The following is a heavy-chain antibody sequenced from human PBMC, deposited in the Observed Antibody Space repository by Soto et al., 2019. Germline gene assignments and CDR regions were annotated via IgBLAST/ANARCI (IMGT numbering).Heavy chain of an antibody. J-gene: IGHJ4*02. Sequence: ASVKVSCKVSGYTLTELSMHWVRQAPGKGLEWMGGFDPEDGETIYAQKFQGRVTMTEDTSTDTAYMELSSLRSEDTAVYYCATIVGATWGYYFDYWGQGTLVTVSS. D-gene: IGHD1-26*01. CDR1: GYTLTELS. CDR2: FDPEDGET. V-gene: IGHV1-24*01. CDR3: ATIVGATWGYYFDY.